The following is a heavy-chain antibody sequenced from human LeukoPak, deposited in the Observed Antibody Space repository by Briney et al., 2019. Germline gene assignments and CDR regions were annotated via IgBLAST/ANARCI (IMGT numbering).Heavy chain of an antibody. J-gene: IGHJ4*02. CDR2: INPNTGGT. D-gene: IGHD3-3*01. Sequence: APVKVSRKASGYTFTGYYIHWVRQAPGQGLEWMGFINPNTGGTSYAQKFQARVTMTRDTSISTAYMELSGLRSDDTAVYYCARRYDFWSGYPTAFDYWGQGTLVTVSS. CDR1: GYTFTGYY. V-gene: IGHV1-2*02. CDR3: ARRYDFWSGYPTAFDY.